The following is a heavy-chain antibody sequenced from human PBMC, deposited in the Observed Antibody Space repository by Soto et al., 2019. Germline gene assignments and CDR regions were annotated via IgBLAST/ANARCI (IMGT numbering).Heavy chain of an antibody. CDR2: ISYDGSNK. J-gene: IGHJ6*02. CDR1: GFTFSSYA. D-gene: IGHD6-19*01. CDR3: ARDPPVPPIAVAVAYYYYGMDV. V-gene: IGHV3-30-3*01. Sequence: VQLVESGGGVVQPGRSLRLSCAASGFTFSSYAMHWVRQAPGKGLEWVAVISYDGSNKYYADSVKGRFTISRDNSKNTLYLQMNSLRAEDTAVYYCARDPPVPPIAVAVAYYYYGMDVWGQGTTVTVSS.